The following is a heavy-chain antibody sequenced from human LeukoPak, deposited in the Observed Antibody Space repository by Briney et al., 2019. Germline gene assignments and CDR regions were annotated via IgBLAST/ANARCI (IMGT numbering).Heavy chain of an antibody. CDR3: ARDPVYYYGPGRGHYYYYMDV. CDR2: INPNSGGT. CDR1: GYTFTGYY. V-gene: IGHV1-2*02. J-gene: IGHJ6*03. D-gene: IGHD3-10*01. Sequence: ASVKVSCKASGYTFTGYYMHWVRQAPGQGLEWMGWINPNSGGTNYAQKFQGRVTMTRDTSISTAYMELSRLRSDDTAVYYCARDPVYYYGPGRGHYYYYMDVWGKGTTVTVSS.